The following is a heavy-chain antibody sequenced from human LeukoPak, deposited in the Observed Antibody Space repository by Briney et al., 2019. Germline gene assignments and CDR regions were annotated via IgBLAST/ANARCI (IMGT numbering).Heavy chain of an antibody. CDR2: ISGSGGST. V-gene: IGHV3-23*01. J-gene: IGHJ4*02. CDR3: ARGWYSFDY. D-gene: IGHD6-19*01. Sequence: GGSLRLSCAASGFTFSSYVMTWVRQAPGKGLEWVSSISGSGGSTYYADSVKGRFTISRDNSKNTLYLQMNSLRAEDTAVYHCARGWYSFDYWGQGTLVTVSS. CDR1: GFTFSSYV.